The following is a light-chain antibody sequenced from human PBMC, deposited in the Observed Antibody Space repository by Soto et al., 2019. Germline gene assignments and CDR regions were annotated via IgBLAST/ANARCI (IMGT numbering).Light chain of an antibody. V-gene: IGKV3-11*01. J-gene: IGKJ3*01. CDR2: DAS. CDR3: QQRSNWPPT. CDR1: QSVSSY. Sequence: EIVLTHSPATLSLSPCERATLSFRASQSVSSYLAWYQQKPGQAPRLLIYDASNRATGIPARFSGSGSGTDFTLTISSLEPEDFAVYYCQQRSNWPPTFGPGTKVDI.